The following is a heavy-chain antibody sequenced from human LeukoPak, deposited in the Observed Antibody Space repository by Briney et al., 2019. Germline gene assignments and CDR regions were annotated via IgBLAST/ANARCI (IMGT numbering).Heavy chain of an antibody. CDR1: GFTFSSYA. V-gene: IGHV3-23*01. D-gene: IGHD1-26*01. Sequence: GGSLRLSCAASGFTFSSYAVSWVRQAPGKGLEWVSAISGSGGSTYYADSVKGRFTISRDNSKNTLYLQMHSLRAEDTALYYCAREGWSGRNGEYLVGGMDVWAQGTTVTVSS. CDR2: ISGSGGST. CDR3: AREGWSGRNGEYLVGGMDV. J-gene: IGHJ6*02.